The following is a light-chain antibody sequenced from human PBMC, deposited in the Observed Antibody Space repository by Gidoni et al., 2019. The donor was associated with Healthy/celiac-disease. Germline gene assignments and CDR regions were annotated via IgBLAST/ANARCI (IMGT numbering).Light chain of an antibody. CDR3: QQYYSYPPT. V-gene: IGKV1-8*01. J-gene: IGKJ3*01. CDR2: AAS. Sequence: AIRINKSPSSLSASTGDRFTITCRASHGISSYLAWYQQKPGKAPKLLIYAASTLQSGVPSRFSGSGSGTDFTLTISCLQSEDFATYYCQQYYSYPPTFGPGTKVDIK. CDR1: HGISSY.